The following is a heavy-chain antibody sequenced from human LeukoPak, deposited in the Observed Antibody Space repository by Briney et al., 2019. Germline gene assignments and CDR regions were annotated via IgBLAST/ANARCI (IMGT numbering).Heavy chain of an antibody. J-gene: IGHJ4*02. CDR1: GGSISSGGYY. Sequence: SETLSLTCTVSGGSISSGGYYRSWIRQPPGKGLEWIGYIYHSGSTYYNPSLKSRVTISVDRSKNQFSLKLSSVTAADTAVYYCAREDDSSASKDYWGQGTLVTVSS. CDR2: IYHSGST. CDR3: AREDDSSASKDY. V-gene: IGHV4-30-2*01. D-gene: IGHD3-22*01.